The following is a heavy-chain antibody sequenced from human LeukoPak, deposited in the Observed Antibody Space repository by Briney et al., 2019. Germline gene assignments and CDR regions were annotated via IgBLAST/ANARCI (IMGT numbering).Heavy chain of an antibody. CDR3: ARVPSRITMIVVVIPTWFDP. CDR1: GYTFSSYG. Sequence: GAPVKVSCKASGYTFSSYGISWVRQAPGQGLEWMGWISAYNGKTNYAQKLQGRVTMTTDTSTSTAYMELSRLRSDDTAVYYCARVPSRITMIVVVIPTWFDPWGQGTLVTVSS. V-gene: IGHV1-18*01. J-gene: IGHJ5*02. D-gene: IGHD3-22*01. CDR2: ISAYNGKT.